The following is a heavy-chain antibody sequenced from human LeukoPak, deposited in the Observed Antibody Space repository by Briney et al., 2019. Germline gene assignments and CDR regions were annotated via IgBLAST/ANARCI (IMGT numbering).Heavy chain of an antibody. CDR2: IYYSGST. CDR1: GDSISSSSYY. D-gene: IGHD2-2*01. CDR3: ARHSNGGCTSTRCHIDY. J-gene: IGHJ4*02. Sequence: SETLSLTCTVSGDSISSSSYYWGWIRQPPGKGLEWIGTIYYSGSTYYNPSLKSRVTMSVDTSKNQFSLKLGSVTAADTAVYYCARHSNGGCTSTRCHIDYWGQGTLVTVSS. V-gene: IGHV4-39*01.